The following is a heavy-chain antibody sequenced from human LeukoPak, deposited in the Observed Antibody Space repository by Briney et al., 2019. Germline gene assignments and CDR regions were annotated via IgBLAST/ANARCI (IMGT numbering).Heavy chain of an antibody. CDR2: INTYTGTP. CDR3: ARVKGIAALYWYFDL. V-gene: IGHV7-4-1*02. CDR1: GYTFSSYT. J-gene: IGHJ2*01. D-gene: IGHD6-6*01. Sequence: ASVKVSCKASGYTFSSYTLSWLRQAPGQGLEWMGWINTYTGTPTYAQDFKGRFVFSLDSSVSTAYLQISSLKAEDIAVYYCARVKGIAALYWYFDLWGRGTLVTVSS.